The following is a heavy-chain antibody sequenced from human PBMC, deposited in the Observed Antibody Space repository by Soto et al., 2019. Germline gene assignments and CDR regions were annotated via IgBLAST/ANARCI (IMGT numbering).Heavy chain of an antibody. CDR3: AKDQASGQGSFDS. CDR2: INPKTGTT. V-gene: IGHV1-46*01. Sequence: QVQLVQSGAEVKKPGASVKVSCKASGYTFTNYYIHWVRQAPGQGLEWVGLINPKTGTTNDAPKFQGRVTMTSDTSTSTAYMELSSLRSEDTAVFYCAKDQASGQGSFDSWGQGTLVTVSS. D-gene: IGHD2-15*01. CDR1: GYTFTNYY. J-gene: IGHJ4*02.